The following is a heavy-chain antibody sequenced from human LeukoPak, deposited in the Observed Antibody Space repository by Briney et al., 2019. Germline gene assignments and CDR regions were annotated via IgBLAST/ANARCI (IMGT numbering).Heavy chain of an antibody. D-gene: IGHD3-3*01. CDR1: GFTFSSAA. CDR3: AKGALLRFLGYFDY. V-gene: IGHV3-23*01. CDR2: ITGSDDRA. Sequence: GGSLRLSCAASGFTFSSAAMTWVRQAPGQGLEWVSTITGSDDRAYYADSVKGRFTISRDYSRNTLHLQMNRLTTEDTAIYYCAKGALLRFLGYFDYWGQGTLVTVSS. J-gene: IGHJ4*02.